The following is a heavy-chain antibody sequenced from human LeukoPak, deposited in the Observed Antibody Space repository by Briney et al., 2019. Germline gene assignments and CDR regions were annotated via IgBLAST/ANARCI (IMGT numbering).Heavy chain of an antibody. V-gene: IGHV3-23*01. Sequence: SGGSLRLSCAASGFTFSSYAMSWVRQAPGKGRESVSAISGSGGSTYYADPVKGRFTISRDNSKNTLYPQMNSLRAEDTAVYYCAKWKMGSSWYSYFDYWGQGTLVTVSS. CDR3: AKWKMGSSWYSYFDY. CDR2: ISGSGGST. D-gene: IGHD6-13*01. CDR1: GFTFSSYA. J-gene: IGHJ4*02.